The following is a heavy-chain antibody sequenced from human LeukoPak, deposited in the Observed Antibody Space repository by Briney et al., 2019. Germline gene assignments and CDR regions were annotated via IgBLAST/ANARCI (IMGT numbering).Heavy chain of an antibody. CDR2: MKQDESEQ. D-gene: IGHD3/OR15-3a*01. V-gene: IGHV3-7*01. Sequence: GGSLRLSCVGSGFTFKNHWMVWVRQAPGKGLEWVANMKQDESEQYYGDSVRGRFTISRDNAKNSLYLQMNSLRVADTAVYYCARDADWASDYWGQGTLVTVSS. J-gene: IGHJ4*02. CDR1: GFTFKNHW. CDR3: ARDADWASDY.